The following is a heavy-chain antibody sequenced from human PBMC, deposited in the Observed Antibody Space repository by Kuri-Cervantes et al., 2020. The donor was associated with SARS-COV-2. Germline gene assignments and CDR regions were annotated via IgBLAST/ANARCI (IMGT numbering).Heavy chain of an antibody. Sequence: GESLKISCAASGFTFSSYGMHWVRQAPGKGLEWVAFIRYDGSNKYYADSVKGRFTISRDNSKNTLYLQMNSPRAEDTAVYCCAKVDYWGQGTLVTVSS. CDR2: IRYDGSNK. CDR3: AKVDY. CDR1: GFTFSSYG. J-gene: IGHJ4*02. V-gene: IGHV3-30*02.